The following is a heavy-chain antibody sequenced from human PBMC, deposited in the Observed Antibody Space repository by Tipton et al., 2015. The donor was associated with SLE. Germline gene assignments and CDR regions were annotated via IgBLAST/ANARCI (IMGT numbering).Heavy chain of an antibody. Sequence: TLSLTCTVSGVSVSRCGYYWNWLRQHPGKGLEWIGCIHSRGSTYYTPSLKSRLTMSVDTSNNQLSLQLSSVTAADTALYYCVSSGYPLGSFDVWGQGTMVTVS. J-gene: IGHJ3*01. CDR2: IHSRGST. CDR3: VSSGYPLGSFDV. V-gene: IGHV4-31*03. CDR1: GVSVSRCGYY. D-gene: IGHD3-9*01.